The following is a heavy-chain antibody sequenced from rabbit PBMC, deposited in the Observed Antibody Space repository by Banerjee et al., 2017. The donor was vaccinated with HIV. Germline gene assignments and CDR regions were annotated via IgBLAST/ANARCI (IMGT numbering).Heavy chain of an antibody. D-gene: IGHD1-1*01. Sequence: QEQLEESGGDLVKPEGSLTLTCTASGLDFNNYWMYWVRQAPGKGLEWIACIYADNSNGIYYASWAKGRSTISKTSSTTVTLQMTSLTAADTATYFCARDATTRGDHYFDLWGPGTLVTVS. V-gene: IGHV1S45*01. J-gene: IGHJ4*01. CDR2: IYADNSNGI. CDR3: ARDATTRGDHYFDL. CDR1: GLDFNNYW.